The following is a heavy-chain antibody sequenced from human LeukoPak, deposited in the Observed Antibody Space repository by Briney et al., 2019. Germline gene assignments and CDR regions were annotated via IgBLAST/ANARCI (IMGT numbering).Heavy chain of an antibody. D-gene: IGHD6-6*01. CDR2: IIPIFGTA. Sequence: SVKVSCKASGGTFSSYAISWVRQAPGQGLEWMGGIIPIFGTANYAQKFRGRVTMTTDTSTSTAYMELRSLRSDDTAVYYCARAARPLKYYYYMDVWGKGTTVTVSS. CDR1: GGTFSSYA. J-gene: IGHJ6*03. V-gene: IGHV1-69*05. CDR3: ARAARPLKYYYYMDV.